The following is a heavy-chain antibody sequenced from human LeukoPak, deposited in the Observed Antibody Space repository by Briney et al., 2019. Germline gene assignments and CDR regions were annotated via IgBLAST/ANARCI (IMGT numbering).Heavy chain of an antibody. CDR2: IYSGGST. CDR3: ARDSDYYDSSGYYYLRYFQH. CDR1: GFTVSSNY. V-gene: IGHV3-66*01. Sequence: GGSLRLSCAASGFTVSSNYMNWVRQAPGKGLEWVSVIYSGGSTYYADSVKGRFTISRDNSKNTLYLQMNSLRAEDTAVYYCARDSDYYDSSGYYYLRYFQHWGQGTLVTVSS. J-gene: IGHJ1*01. D-gene: IGHD3-22*01.